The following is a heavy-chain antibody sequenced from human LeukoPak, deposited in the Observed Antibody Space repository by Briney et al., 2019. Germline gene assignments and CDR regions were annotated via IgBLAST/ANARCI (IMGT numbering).Heavy chain of an antibody. J-gene: IGHJ4*02. CDR3: ARGPQPSNFDY. CDR2: MCPNSGNT. V-gene: IGHV1-8*01. D-gene: IGHD1-1*01. Sequence: ASVKVSCKTSGDTFTSSDIKWVRQATGQGGDWMGCMCPNSGNTVYPHKFHGSLTMPIYTSIRTAYMELSSLRSEATAVYYCARGPQPSNFDYWGQGTLVTVSS. CDR1: GDTFTSSD.